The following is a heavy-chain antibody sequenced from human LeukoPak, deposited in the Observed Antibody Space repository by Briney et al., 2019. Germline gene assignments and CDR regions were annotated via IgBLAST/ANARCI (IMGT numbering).Heavy chain of an antibody. CDR2: LLYTGNT. Sequence: SETLSLTCTVSGGSISSYYWSWVRQAPGKGLEWVGSLLYTGNTCYNPSLKSRVTISVDTSKNQFSLKLSSVTAADTAVYYCARGEGATGNFDYWGQGTLVTVSS. V-gene: IGHV4-39*07. CDR1: GGSISSYY. J-gene: IGHJ4*02. CDR3: ARGEGATGNFDY. D-gene: IGHD1-26*01.